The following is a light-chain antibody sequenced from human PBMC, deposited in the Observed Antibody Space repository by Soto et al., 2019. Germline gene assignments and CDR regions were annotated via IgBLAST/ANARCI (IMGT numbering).Light chain of an antibody. Sequence: DIQATQSPSSLSASVVDRVTITCRASHTIMTYLNWYQLKPGKPPRLLIYAASSLQSGVPSRFSGSGSGTDFTLTINSLEPEDFATYPCQQSYNSPQTFGQGTKVDIK. CDR3: QQSYNSPQT. J-gene: IGKJ1*01. CDR2: AAS. CDR1: HTIMTY. V-gene: IGKV1-39*01.